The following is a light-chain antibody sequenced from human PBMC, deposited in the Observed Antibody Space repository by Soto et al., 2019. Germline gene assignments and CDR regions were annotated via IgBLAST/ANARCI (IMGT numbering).Light chain of an antibody. CDR3: QQCNNWPLT. V-gene: IGKV3-15*01. J-gene: IGKJ4*01. Sequence: EIVMTQSPATLSVSPGERATLSCRASQRISNNFAWYQQKPGQAPRLLIYGASTRATDIPARFSGSGSGTEFTLTISSLQSEDFAVYYCQQCNNWPLTFGGGTKVDIK. CDR1: QRISNN. CDR2: GAS.